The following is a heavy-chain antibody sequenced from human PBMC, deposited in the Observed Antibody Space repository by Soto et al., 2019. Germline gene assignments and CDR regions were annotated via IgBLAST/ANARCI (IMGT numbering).Heavy chain of an antibody. V-gene: IGHV3-30*18. J-gene: IGHJ4*02. CDR3: AKALGELSPESYDY. CDR1: GCNFSSYA. CDR2: ISYDGSDK. D-gene: IGHD3-16*02. Sequence: GGSLRLSCAASGCNFSSYAMHWVRQAPGKGLEWVAVISYDGSDKYYADSVKGRFTISRDNSKNTLNLQMNSLRADDTAVYYCAKALGELSPESYDYWGQGTLVTVSS.